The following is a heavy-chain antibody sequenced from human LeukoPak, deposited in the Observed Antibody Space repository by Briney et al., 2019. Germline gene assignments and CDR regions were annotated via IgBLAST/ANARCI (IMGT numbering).Heavy chain of an antibody. J-gene: IGHJ5*02. CDR2: IYYSGST. CDR1: GGSISSGGYS. V-gene: IGHV4-30-4*07. Sequence: SETLSLTCAVSGGSISSGGYSWSWIRQPPGKGLEWIGYIYYSGSTYYNPSLKSRVTISVDTSKNQFSLKLSSVTAADTAVYYCARVGRNWFDPWGQGTLVTVSS. CDR3: ARVGRNWFDP.